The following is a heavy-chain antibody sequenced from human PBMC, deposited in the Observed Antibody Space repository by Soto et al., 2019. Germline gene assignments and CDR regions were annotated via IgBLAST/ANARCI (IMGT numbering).Heavy chain of an antibody. CDR3: AKDVR. J-gene: IGHJ4*02. Sequence: EVQLVDSGGDLVQPGGSLRLSCAASGVTFSTHWMSWVRQAPGKGLEWVANIKEDGSETYYADSVRGRFTISRDNAKNSLYLQMNGLRVEDTALYYCAKDVRWGQGTLVTVSS. V-gene: IGHV3-7*05. CDR2: IKEDGSET. CDR1: GVTFSTHW.